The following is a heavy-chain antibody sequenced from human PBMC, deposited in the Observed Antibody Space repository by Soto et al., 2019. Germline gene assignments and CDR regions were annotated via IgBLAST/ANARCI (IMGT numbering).Heavy chain of an antibody. Sequence: GGSLRLFCAASGFTFSSYAMSLVRQAPGKGLEWVSAISGSGGSTYYADSVKGRFTISRDNSKNTLYLQMNSLRAEDTAVYYCAKEKRHSYGFEWFDPWGQGTLVTVSS. V-gene: IGHV3-23*01. D-gene: IGHD5-18*01. CDR1: GFTFSSYA. CDR3: AKEKRHSYGFEWFDP. CDR2: ISGSGGST. J-gene: IGHJ5*02.